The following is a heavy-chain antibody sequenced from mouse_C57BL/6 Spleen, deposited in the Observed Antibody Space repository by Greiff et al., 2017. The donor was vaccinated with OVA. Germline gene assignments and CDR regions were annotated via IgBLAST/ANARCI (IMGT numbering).Heavy chain of an antibody. CDR1: GYTFTDYY. Sequence: EVQLQQSGPELVKPGASVKISCKASGYTFTDYYMNWVKQSHGKSLEWIGDINPNNGGTSYNQKFKGKATLTVDKSYSTAYMELRSLTSGDTAVYYCSRLRFAYWGQGTLVTVSA. V-gene: IGHV1-26*01. CDR3: SRLRFAY. J-gene: IGHJ3*01. CDR2: INPNNGGT. D-gene: IGHD2-12*01.